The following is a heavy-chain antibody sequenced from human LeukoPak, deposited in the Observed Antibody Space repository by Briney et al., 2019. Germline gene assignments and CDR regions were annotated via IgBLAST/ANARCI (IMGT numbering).Heavy chain of an antibody. CDR2: ISYDGSNK. D-gene: IGHD6-13*01. Sequence: PGRSLRLSCAASGFTFSSYGMHWVRQAPGKGLEWVAVISYDGSNKYYADSVKGRFTISRDNAKNSLSLQMNSLRVEDTAVYYCAKAGYSSSRFDYWGQGTLVTVSS. V-gene: IGHV3-30*18. J-gene: IGHJ4*02. CDR3: AKAGYSSSRFDY. CDR1: GFTFSSYG.